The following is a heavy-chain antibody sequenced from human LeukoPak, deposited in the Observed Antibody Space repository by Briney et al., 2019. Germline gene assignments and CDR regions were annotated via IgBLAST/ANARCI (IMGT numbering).Heavy chain of an antibody. CDR3: ARGGGLTGYSVGTFDY. CDR1: GFTFSINA. D-gene: IGHD3-9*01. CDR2: ISGSGGST. Sequence: PGGSLRLSCAASGFTFSINAMAWVRQAPGKGLEWVSAISGSGGSTFYADSVKGRFTISRDNSENTVYPQMNSLTVEDTAVYYCARGGGLTGYSVGTFDYWGQGTLVTVSS. V-gene: IGHV3-23*01. J-gene: IGHJ4*02.